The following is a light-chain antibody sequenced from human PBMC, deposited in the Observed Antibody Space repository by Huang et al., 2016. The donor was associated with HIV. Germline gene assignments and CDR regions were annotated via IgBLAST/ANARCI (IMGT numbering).Light chain of an antibody. J-gene: IGKJ1*01. Sequence: EIVMTQSPATLSVSPGERATLSCRASQSVSSNLAWYQQKPGQAPRLLIYGASTRATGIPASFSGSGSGTEFTLTISSLQSGDFAVYYCQQYNNWPRTFGQGTKVEIK. CDR1: QSVSSN. V-gene: IGKV3-15*01. CDR3: QQYNNWPRT. CDR2: GAS.